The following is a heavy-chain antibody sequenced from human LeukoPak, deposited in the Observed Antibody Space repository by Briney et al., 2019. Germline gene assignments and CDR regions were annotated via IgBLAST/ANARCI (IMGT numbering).Heavy chain of an antibody. CDR1: GFTFSSYG. Sequence: GGSLRLSCAASGFTFSSYGMHWVRQAPGKGLEWVAVIWYDGSNKYYADSVKGRFTISRDNSKNTLYLQVNSLRAEDTAVYYCARETRGYSSSWYVGYFDYWGQGTLVTVSS. V-gene: IGHV3-33*01. D-gene: IGHD6-13*01. CDR3: ARETRGYSSSWYVGYFDY. J-gene: IGHJ4*02. CDR2: IWYDGSNK.